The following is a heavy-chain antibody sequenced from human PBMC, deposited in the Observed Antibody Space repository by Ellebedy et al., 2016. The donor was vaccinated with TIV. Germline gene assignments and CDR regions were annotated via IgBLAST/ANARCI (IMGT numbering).Heavy chain of an antibody. CDR2: ISSSSSTI. V-gene: IGHV3-48*04. CDR1: GFTFSSYS. CDR3: ARADHDILTGYYAYYYYGMDV. D-gene: IGHD3-9*01. J-gene: IGHJ6*02. Sequence: GGSLRLSXAASGFTFSSYSMNWVRQAPGKGLEWVSYISSSSSTIYYADSVKGRFTISRNNAKNSLYLQMNSLRAEDTAVYYCARADHDILTGYYAYYYYGMDVWGQGTTVTVSS.